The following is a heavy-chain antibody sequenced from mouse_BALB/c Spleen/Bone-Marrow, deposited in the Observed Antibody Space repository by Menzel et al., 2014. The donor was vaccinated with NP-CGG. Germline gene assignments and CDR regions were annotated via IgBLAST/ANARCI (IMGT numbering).Heavy chain of an antibody. CDR3: ARPVYRYDPPAY. CDR1: GFDFXRYW. Sequence: EVQVVESGGGLVQPGGSLKLSCAASGFDFXRYWMSWVRQAPGKGLEWIGEINPDSSTLNYTPSLKDKFIISRDNAKNTLYLQMNKGKSEDTALYYCARPVYRYDPPAYWGQGTTLTVSS. CDR2: INPDSSTL. D-gene: IGHD2-14*01. J-gene: IGHJ2*01. V-gene: IGHV4-1*02.